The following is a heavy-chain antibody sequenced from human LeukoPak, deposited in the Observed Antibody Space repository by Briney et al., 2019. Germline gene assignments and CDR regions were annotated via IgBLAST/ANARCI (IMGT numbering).Heavy chain of an antibody. CDR3: AKDRRFLSTYYDGGAYLDY. V-gene: IGHV3-30*02. D-gene: IGHD3-22*01. J-gene: IGHJ4*02. CDR2: IRYDGSNK. CDR1: GFTFNTYG. Sequence: GGSLRLSCAASGFTFNTYGMHWVRQAPGKGLEWVTFIRYDGSNKYYADSVKGRFTVSRDNSKNTLYLQMNSLRTEDTAVYYCAKDRRFLSTYYDGGAYLDYWGQGTLVTVSS.